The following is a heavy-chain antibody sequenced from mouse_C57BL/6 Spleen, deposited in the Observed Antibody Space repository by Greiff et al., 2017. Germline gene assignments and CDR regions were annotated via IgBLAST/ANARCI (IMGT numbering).Heavy chain of an antibody. J-gene: IGHJ1*03. V-gene: IGHV1-72*01. CDR1: GYTFTSYW. CDR3: ASEDYYGSSSSWYFDV. CDR2: IDPNSGGT. Sequence: VQLQQPGAELVKPGASVKLSCKASGYTFTSYWMHWVKQRPGRGLEWIGRIDPNSGGTKYNEKFKSKATLTVDKPSSTAYMQRSSLTSEDSAVYYCASEDYYGSSSSWYFDVWGTGTTVTVSS. D-gene: IGHD1-1*01.